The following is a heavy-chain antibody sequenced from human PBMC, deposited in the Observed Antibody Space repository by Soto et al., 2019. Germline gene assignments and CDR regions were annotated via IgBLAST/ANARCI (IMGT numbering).Heavy chain of an antibody. CDR2: VFHSGTT. CDR1: GGSISTYY. CDR3: ARYRRVERFGDPYPFYYYFYMDV. V-gene: IGHV4-59*01. D-gene: IGHD3-10*01. J-gene: IGHJ6*03. Sequence: QVQLQESGPGLVKPSETLSLTCTVSGGSISTYYWSWLRQPPGKGLEWIGYVFHSGTTSYNPSLQSRLTISVDTSTNQFSLRLSAVTAADTAVYYCARYRRVERFGDPYPFYYYFYMDVWGKGTTVTVSS.